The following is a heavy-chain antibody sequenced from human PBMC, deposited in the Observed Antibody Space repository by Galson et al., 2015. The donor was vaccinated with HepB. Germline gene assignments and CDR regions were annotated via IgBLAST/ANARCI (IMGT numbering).Heavy chain of an antibody. CDR3: AHKGGRGGPFED. Sequence: PALVKPTPPLTLTCAFSGFSLSTSGVGVGWIRQPPRKALEWLALIYWDDDKRYTPSLRSRLTITKDTSKNQVVLILTNMDPVDTATYYCAHKGGRGGPFEDWGPGTLVTVSS. V-gene: IGHV2-5*02. CDR2: IYWDDDK. D-gene: IGHD3-16*01. CDR1: GFSLSTSGVG. J-gene: IGHJ4*02.